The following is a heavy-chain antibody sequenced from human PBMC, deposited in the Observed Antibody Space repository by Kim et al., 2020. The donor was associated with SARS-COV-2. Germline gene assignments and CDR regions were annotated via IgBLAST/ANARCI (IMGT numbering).Heavy chain of an antibody. CDR1: GFTFSSYW. V-gene: IGHV3-74*01. J-gene: IGHJ6*02. D-gene: IGHD6-19*01. CDR2: INSDGSST. CDR3: ARCVFDSSGWYLGYYYYGMDV. Sequence: GGSLRLSCAASGFTFSSYWMHWVRQAPGKGLVWVSRINSDGSSTSYADSVKGRFTISRDNAKNTLYLQMNSLRAEDTAVYYCARCVFDSSGWYLGYYYYGMDVWGQGTTVTVSS.